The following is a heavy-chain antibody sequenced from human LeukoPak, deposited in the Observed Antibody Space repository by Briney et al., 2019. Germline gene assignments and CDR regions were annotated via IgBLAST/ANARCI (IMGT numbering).Heavy chain of an antibody. CDR2: INHSGST. Sequence: SETLSLTCAVYGGSFSGYYWSWIRQPPGKGLEWIGEINHSGSTYYNPSLKTRVTMSVDTSKTQFSLNLSSVTAADTAVYYCATSLRGASDFWGQGTLVTVSS. V-gene: IGHV4-34*09. J-gene: IGHJ4*02. D-gene: IGHD3-10*01. CDR3: ATSLRGASDF. CDR1: GGSFSGYY.